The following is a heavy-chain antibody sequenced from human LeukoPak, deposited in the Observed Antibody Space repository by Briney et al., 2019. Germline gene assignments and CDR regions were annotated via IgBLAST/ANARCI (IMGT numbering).Heavy chain of an antibody. CDR2: ISAYNGNT. V-gene: IGHV1-18*01. CDR1: GYTFTSYG. J-gene: IGHJ6*03. CDR3: ARVLGTPPAREWLLGYYYMDV. D-gene: IGHD3-3*01. Sequence: ASVKVSCKASGYTFTSYGISWVRQAPGQGLEWMGWISAYNGNTNYAQKLQGRVTMTTDTSTSTAYMELRSLRSDDTAVYYCARVLGTPPAREWLLGYYYMDVWGKGTTVTVPS.